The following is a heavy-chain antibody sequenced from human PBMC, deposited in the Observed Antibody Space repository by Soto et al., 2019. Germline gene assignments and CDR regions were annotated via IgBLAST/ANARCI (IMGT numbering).Heavy chain of an antibody. CDR2: VNPSGGHT. V-gene: IGHV1-46*01. D-gene: IGHD2-21*02. CDR1: GDTFTDYY. CDR3: ARGGHVVVGTAALDY. J-gene: IGHJ4*02. Sequence: QVQLMQSGAEVKKPGASVKVSCKASGDTFTDYYIHWVRQAPGQGLEWMGKVNPSGGHTTYAQDFQGRVTIIRDTSTSRLYMGLTSLTSDDTAIYYCARGGHVVVGTAALDYWGQGTLVTVSS.